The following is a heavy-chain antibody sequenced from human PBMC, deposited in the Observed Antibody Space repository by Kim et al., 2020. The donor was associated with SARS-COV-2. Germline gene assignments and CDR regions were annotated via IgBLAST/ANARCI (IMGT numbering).Heavy chain of an antibody. CDR1: GGSVSSGSYY. CDR3: ARGAWFGELLYKGYYFDY. D-gene: IGHD3-10*01. V-gene: IGHV4-61*01. Sequence: SETLSLTCTVSGGSVSSGSYYWSWIRQPPGKGLEWIGYIYYSGSTNYNPSLKSRVTISVDTSKNQFSLKLSSVTAADTAVYYCARGAWFGELLYKGYYFDYWGQGTLVTVSS. CDR2: IYYSGST. J-gene: IGHJ4*02.